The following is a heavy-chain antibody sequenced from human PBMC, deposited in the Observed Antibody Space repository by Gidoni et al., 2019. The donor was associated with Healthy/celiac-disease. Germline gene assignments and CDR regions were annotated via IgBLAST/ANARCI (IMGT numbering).Heavy chain of an antibody. CDR3: ARILTGTRHYHWFDP. Sequence: QVQLQETGPGLVKTSGTRSRTCAVYGGSISSSNWWSWVRQPPGKGLEWIGDIYHSGRTPYNPSLTCRVTLSVDKSQNQFSLKLSSVTAADTAVYYCARILTGTRHYHWFDPWGQGTLVTVSS. CDR2: IYHSGRT. CDR1: GGSISSSNW. J-gene: IGHJ5*02. D-gene: IGHD1-7*01. V-gene: IGHV4-4*02.